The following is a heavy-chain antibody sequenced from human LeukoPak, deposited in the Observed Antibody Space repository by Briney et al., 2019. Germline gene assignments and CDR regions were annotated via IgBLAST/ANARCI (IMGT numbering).Heavy chain of an antibody. D-gene: IGHD3-16*02. CDR3: AKGGYRYEGNLDY. CDR1: GFTFTTYA. Sequence: GGSLRLSCAASGFTFTTYAVSWVRQAPGKGLERVSAISGSGGSTYYADSVKGRFTISRDNSKNTLYLQMSSLRAEDTAVYYCAKGGYRYEGNLDYWGQGTLVTVSS. J-gene: IGHJ4*02. V-gene: IGHV3-23*01. CDR2: ISGSGGST.